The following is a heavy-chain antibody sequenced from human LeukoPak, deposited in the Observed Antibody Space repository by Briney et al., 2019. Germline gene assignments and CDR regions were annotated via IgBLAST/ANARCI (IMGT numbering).Heavy chain of an antibody. CDR1: GYTFNRYT. J-gene: IGHJ4*02. V-gene: IGHV1-18*01. CDR3: ARVSDTSMVTPGFDS. D-gene: IGHD5-18*01. Sequence: ASVKVSCKTSGYTFNRYTITWVRQAPGQGLEWMGWVSTSNGDTNYADKFQGRVTMTTETVTKTAYMELRRLRSGDTAMYFCARVSDTSMVTPGFDSWGQGTLVTVSS. CDR2: VSTSNGDT.